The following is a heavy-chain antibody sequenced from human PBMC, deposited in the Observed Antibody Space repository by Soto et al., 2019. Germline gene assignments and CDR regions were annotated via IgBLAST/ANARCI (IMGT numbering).Heavy chain of an antibody. Sequence: SVKVSCKASGGTFSSYTISWVRQAPGQGLEWMGRIIPILGIANYAQKFQGRVTITADKSTSTAYMELSSLRSEDTAVYYCARDLWFGESFRYYFDYWAQGSLVTVSS. CDR2: IIPILGIA. V-gene: IGHV1-69*04. J-gene: IGHJ4*02. CDR3: ARDLWFGESFRYYFDY. D-gene: IGHD3-10*01. CDR1: GGTFSSYT.